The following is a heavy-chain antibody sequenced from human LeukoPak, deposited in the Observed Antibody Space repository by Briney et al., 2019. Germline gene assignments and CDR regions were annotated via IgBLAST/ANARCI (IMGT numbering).Heavy chain of an antibody. D-gene: IGHD3-10*01. CDR3: ARAATMVRGVSTHYYYGMDV. V-gene: IGHV4-59*08. CDR1: GGSISSYY. CDR2: IYYSGST. J-gene: IGHJ6*02. Sequence: SETLSLTCTVSGGSISSYYWSWIRQPPGKGLEWIGYIYYSGSTYYNPSLKSRVTISVDTSKNQFSLKLSSVTAADTAVYYCARAATMVRGVSTHYYYGMDVWGQGTTVTVSS.